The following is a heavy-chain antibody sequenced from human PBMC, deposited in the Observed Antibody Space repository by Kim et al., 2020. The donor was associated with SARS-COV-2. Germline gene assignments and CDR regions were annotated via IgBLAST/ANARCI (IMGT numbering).Heavy chain of an antibody. CDR2: IYPGDSDT. D-gene: IGHD3-22*01. CDR3: ASRGLGDYYDSSGYAEYFQH. J-gene: IGHJ1*01. Sequence: GESLKISCKGSGYSFTSYWIGWVRQMPGKGLEWMGIIYPGDSDTRYSPSFQGQVTISADKSISTAYLQWSSLKASDTAMYYCASRGLGDYYDSSGYAEYFQHWGQGTLVAVSS. CDR1: GYSFTSYW. V-gene: IGHV5-51*01.